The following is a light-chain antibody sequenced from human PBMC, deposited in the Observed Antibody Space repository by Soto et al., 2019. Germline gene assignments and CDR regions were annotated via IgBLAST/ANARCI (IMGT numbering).Light chain of an antibody. CDR3: QQYNNWRT. CDR2: GAS. Sequence: EIVLTQSPATLSVSPGERATLSCRTSQTISDNLAWYQQRPGQAPRLLIYGASTRATGVPARFSGGGSGTEFTLTISSLHSEDFAVYYCQQYNNWRTFGQGTKVEIK. J-gene: IGKJ1*01. V-gene: IGKV3-15*01. CDR1: QTISDN.